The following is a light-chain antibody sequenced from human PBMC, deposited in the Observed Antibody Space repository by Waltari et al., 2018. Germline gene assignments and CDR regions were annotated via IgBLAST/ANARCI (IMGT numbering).Light chain of an antibody. CDR3: QQGNSFPPT. Sequence: DIQMTQSPSSGSASVGDRVTITCRASQGISNWLAWYQQKPGKAPKLLIYAASILQTGVPSRFSGSGSGTDFTLTIRNLQPEDFATYFCQQGNSFPPTFGQGTRVEVK. CDR1: QGISNW. J-gene: IGKJ1*01. V-gene: IGKV1-12*01. CDR2: AAS.